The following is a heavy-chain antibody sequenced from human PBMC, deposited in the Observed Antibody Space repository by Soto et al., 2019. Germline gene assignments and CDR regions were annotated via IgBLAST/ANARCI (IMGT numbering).Heavy chain of an antibody. CDR1: GYTFTTYA. V-gene: IGHV1-18*01. Sequence: ASVKVSCKASGYTFTTYAISWVRQAPGQGLEWMGWLRTYDGHTGYAQNLQGRVTMTTDTSTNTAYMELRSLRSDDTAVYYCARDRLHTSSSITFDYWGQGDLVTVSS. CDR2: LRTYDGHT. D-gene: IGHD6-6*01. J-gene: IGHJ4*02. CDR3: ARDRLHTSSSITFDY.